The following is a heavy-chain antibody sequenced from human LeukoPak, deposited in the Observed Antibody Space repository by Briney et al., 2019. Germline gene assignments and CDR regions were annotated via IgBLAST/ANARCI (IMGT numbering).Heavy chain of an antibody. J-gene: IGHJ4*02. D-gene: IGHD2-15*01. Sequence: ASVKVSCKASGYTFTGYYMHWVRQAPGQGLEWMGWINPNSGGTNYAQKFQGWVTMTRDTSISTAYMELSRLRSDDTAVYYCARGSVGTPPPFDFWGQGTLVTVSS. CDR1: GYTFTGYY. V-gene: IGHV1-2*04. CDR3: ARGSVGTPPPFDF. CDR2: INPNSGGT.